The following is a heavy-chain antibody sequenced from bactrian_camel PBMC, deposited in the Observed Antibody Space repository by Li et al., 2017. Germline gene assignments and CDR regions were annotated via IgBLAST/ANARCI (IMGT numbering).Heavy chain of an antibody. CDR3: AKDLWGSYY. J-gene: IGHJ4*01. D-gene: IGHD5*01. CDR2: IYSDGSDI. CDR1: EFTFSTCY. V-gene: IGHV3-2*01. Sequence: VQLVESGGGLVQPGGSLRLSCAASEFTFSTCYMSWVRQAPGKGLEWVSSIYSDGSDIYYADSVKGRFTISRDAAKNTVYLQLNSLKTEDTAMYYCAKDLWGSYYWGQGTQVTVS.